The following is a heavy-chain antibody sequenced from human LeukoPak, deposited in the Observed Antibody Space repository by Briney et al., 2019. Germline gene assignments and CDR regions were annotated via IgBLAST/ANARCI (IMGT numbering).Heavy chain of an antibody. CDR3: ARDDIVVVVAAMHSPNPGDNWFDP. CDR2: ISAYNGNT. D-gene: IGHD2-15*01. V-gene: IGHV1-18*01. J-gene: IGHJ5*02. CDR1: GYTFTSYG. Sequence: ASVKVSCKASGYTFTSYGISWVRQAPGQGLEWMGWISAYNGNTNYAQKLQGRVTMTTDTSTSTAYMELRSLRSDDTAVYYCARDDIVVVVAAMHSPNPGDNWFDPWGQGTLVTVSS.